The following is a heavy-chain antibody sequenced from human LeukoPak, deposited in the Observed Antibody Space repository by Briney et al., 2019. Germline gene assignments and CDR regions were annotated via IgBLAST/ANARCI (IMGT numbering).Heavy chain of an antibody. CDR2: ISSTGGTI. CDR3: ARGYSRAAFDI. J-gene: IGHJ3*02. CDR1: GFTFRNYL. Sequence: GGSLRLSCAASGFTFRNYLMNWVRQAPGKGLEWVSFISSTGGTIYYADSVKGRFTVSRDNGENSLFLQMNSLRVEDTALYYCARGYSRAAFDIWGQGTVVAVSS. D-gene: IGHD2-15*01. V-gene: IGHV3-48*01.